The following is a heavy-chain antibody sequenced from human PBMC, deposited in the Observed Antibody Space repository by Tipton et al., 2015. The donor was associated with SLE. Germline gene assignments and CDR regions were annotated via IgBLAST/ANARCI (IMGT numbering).Heavy chain of an antibody. CDR2: TNPSGNT. V-gene: IGHV4-34*01. CDR1: GGSFSGYS. J-gene: IGHJ4*01. D-gene: IGHD3-10*01. CDR3: ARGAKERITLVRVRPYYFDY. Sequence: TLSLTCAVYGGSFSGYSWSWIRQPPGKGLEWIGQTNPSGNTNYNPSLKSRVTISVDTSNNQLSLKLNSVTAADTAVYYCARGAKERITLVRVRPYYFDYWGQGSLVTVSS.